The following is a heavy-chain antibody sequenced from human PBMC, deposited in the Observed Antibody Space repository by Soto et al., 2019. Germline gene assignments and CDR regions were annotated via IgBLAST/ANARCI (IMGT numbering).Heavy chain of an antibody. D-gene: IGHD3-22*01. CDR2: ISYDGSNK. CDR3: ALSYGDYYDTSGYDY. J-gene: IGHJ4*02. CDR1: GFTFSTYG. V-gene: IGHV3-30*03. Sequence: QVQLVESGGGVVQPGRSLRLCGAASGFTFSTYGMHWVRQAPGKGLEWVAVISYDGSNKYYADSVKGRFTISRDNSKNTLYLQMNSLRAEDTAVYYCALSYGDYYDTSGYDYWGQGTLVTVSS.